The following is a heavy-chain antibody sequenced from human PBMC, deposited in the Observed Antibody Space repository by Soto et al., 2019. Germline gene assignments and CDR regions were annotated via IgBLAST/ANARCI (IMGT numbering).Heavy chain of an antibody. CDR1: GYTFTDYY. CDR3: ARSFSSGYFYNKYAMDV. V-gene: IGHV1-2*02. J-gene: IGHJ6*02. D-gene: IGHD3-22*01. CDR2: INPTGGGT. Sequence: ASLKVSCKASGYTFTDYYIHWVRQAPGQGLEWMGWINPTGGGTNYAQKFRGRVTMTRDTSTSTAYLELSRLTSDDTAVFYCARSFSSGYFYNKYAMDVWGQGTPVTVYS.